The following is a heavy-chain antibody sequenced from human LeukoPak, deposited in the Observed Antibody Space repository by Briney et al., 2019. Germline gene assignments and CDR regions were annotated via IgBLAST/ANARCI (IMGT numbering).Heavy chain of an antibody. CDR3: ARGGVATIFWFDP. V-gene: IGHV1-69*05. CDR2: IIPIFGTA. CDR1: GGTFSSYA. J-gene: IGHJ5*02. Sequence: GASVKVSCKASGGTFSSYAISWVRQAPGQGLEWMGGIIPIFGTANYAQKLQGRVTMTTDTSTSTAYMELRSLRSDDTAVYYCARGGVATIFWFDPWGQGTLVTVSS. D-gene: IGHD5-12*01.